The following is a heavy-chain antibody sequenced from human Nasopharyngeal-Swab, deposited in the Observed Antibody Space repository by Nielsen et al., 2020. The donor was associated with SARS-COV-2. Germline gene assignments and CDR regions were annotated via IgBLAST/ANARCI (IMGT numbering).Heavy chain of an antibody. D-gene: IGHD3-3*01. CDR2: ISYDGSNK. Sequence: WIRQPPGRGLEWVAVISYDGSNKYYADSVKGRFTISRDNSKNTLYLQMNSLRAEDTAVYYCARGDYDFWSGYPRYFDYWGQGTLVTVSS. CDR3: ARGDYDFWSGYPRYFDY. V-gene: IGHV3-30*03. J-gene: IGHJ4*02.